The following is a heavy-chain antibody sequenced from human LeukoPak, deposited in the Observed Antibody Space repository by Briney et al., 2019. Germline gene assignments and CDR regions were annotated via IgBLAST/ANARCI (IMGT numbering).Heavy chain of an antibody. CDR3: AGSSGWFGYYYYMDV. Sequence: PSQTLSLTCTVSNGSISSDTYFWSWIRQPAGKGLEWIGRMSSSGISTYSPSLKSRVTISVDTSKNQFSLKLSSVTAADTAVYYCAGSSGWFGYYYYMDVWGKGTTVTVSS. J-gene: IGHJ6*03. D-gene: IGHD6-19*01. V-gene: IGHV4-61*02. CDR1: NGSISSDTYF. CDR2: MSSSGIS.